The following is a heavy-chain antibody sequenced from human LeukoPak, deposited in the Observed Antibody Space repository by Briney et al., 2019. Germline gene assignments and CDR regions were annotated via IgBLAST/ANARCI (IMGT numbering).Heavy chain of an antibody. V-gene: IGHV4-59*01. CDR3: ARGAGYYDSSGYFNWFDP. Sequence: PSQTLSLTCTVSGGSISSYYWSWIRQPPGKGLEWIGYIYYSGSTNYNPSLKSRVTISVDTSKNQFSLKLSSVTAADTAVYYCARGAGYYDSSGYFNWFDPWGQGTLVTVSS. CDR2: IYYSGST. J-gene: IGHJ5*02. D-gene: IGHD3-22*01. CDR1: GGSISSYY.